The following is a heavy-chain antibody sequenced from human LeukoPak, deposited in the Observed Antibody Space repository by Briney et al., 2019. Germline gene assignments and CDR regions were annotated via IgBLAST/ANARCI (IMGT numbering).Heavy chain of an antibody. D-gene: IGHD1-14*01. CDR3: ARDKGTGSGMDV. CDR2: ISGGGGST. V-gene: IGHV3-23*01. CDR1: GFTFTSYS. Sequence: GGSLRLSSAASGFTFTSYSMNWVRQAPGKGLEWVSTISGGGGSTYYADSVKGRFTISRDNSKNTLYLQVNSLRAEDTAVYFCARDKGTGSGMDVWGQGTTVTVSS. J-gene: IGHJ6*02.